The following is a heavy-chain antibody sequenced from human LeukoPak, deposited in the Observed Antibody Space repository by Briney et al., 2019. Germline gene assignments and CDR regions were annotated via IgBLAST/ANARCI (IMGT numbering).Heavy chain of an antibody. D-gene: IGHD1-26*01. CDR3: ARGRSGSYYPFDY. CDR2: IYYSGST. Sequence: SETLSLTCTVSGGSTSSSSYYWGWIRQPPGKGLEWIGSIYYSGSTYYNPSLKSRVTISVDTSKNRFSLKLSSVTAADTAVYYCARGRSGSYYPFDYWGQGTLVTVSS. V-gene: IGHV4-39*01. J-gene: IGHJ4*02. CDR1: GGSTSSSSYY.